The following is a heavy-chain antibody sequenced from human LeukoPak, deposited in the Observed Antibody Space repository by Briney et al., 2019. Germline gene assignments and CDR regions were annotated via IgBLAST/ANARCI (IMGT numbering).Heavy chain of an antibody. J-gene: IGHJ3*02. CDR1: GFTFSSYT. D-gene: IGHD1-26*01. V-gene: IGHV3-30-3*01. CDR2: ISYDGSNK. Sequence: PGRSLRLSCAASGFTFSSYTMHWVRQAPGKGLEWVAVISYDGSNKYYADSVKGRFTISRDNAKNSLYLQMNSLRAEDTAVYYCARDSWSGSYYPSDAFDIWGQGTMVTVSS. CDR3: ARDSWSGSYYPSDAFDI.